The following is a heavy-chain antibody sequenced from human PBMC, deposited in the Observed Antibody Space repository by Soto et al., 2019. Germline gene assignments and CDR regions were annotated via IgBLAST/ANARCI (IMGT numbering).Heavy chain of an antibody. Sequence: ASVKVSCKASGYTFTSYAMHWVRQAPGQRLEWMGWINAGNGNTKYSQKFQGRVTITRDTSASTAYMELSSLRSEDTAVYYCARDAYWSGYYTPFDYWGQGTLVTVSS. CDR1: GYTFTSYA. V-gene: IGHV1-3*01. CDR2: INAGNGNT. CDR3: ARDAYWSGYYTPFDY. D-gene: IGHD3-3*01. J-gene: IGHJ4*02.